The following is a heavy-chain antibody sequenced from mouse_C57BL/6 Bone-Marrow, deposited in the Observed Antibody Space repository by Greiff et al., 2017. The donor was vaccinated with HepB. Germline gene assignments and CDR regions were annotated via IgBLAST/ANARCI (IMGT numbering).Heavy chain of an antibody. CDR2: ISDGGSYT. Sequence: EVKLMESGGGLVKPGGSLKLSCAASGFTFSSYAISWVRQTPEKRLEWVATISDGGSYTYYPDNVKGRFTISRDNAKNNLYLQMSHLKSEDTAMYYCARAMIRAYWGQGTLVTVSA. J-gene: IGHJ3*01. CDR1: GFTFSSYA. CDR3: ARAMIRAY. V-gene: IGHV5-4*03. D-gene: IGHD2-4*01.